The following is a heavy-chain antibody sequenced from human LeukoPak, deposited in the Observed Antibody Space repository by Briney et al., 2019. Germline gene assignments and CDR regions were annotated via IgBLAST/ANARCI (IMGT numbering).Heavy chain of an antibody. D-gene: IGHD3-16*02. Sequence: GGSLRLSCAASGLTFSSYAMSWVRQAPGKGLEWVSAISGSDDSTYYAGSVKGRFTISRDNSKNTLYLQMDSLRAEDTALYYCAKGGLIAYFDYWGQGTLVTVSS. V-gene: IGHV3-23*01. J-gene: IGHJ4*02. CDR1: GLTFSSYA. CDR2: ISGSDDST. CDR3: AKGGLIAYFDY.